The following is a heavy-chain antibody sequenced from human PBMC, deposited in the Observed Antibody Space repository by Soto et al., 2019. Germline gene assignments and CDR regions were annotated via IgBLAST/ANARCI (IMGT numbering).Heavy chain of an antibody. J-gene: IGHJ6*02. V-gene: IGHV4-30-2*01. Sequence: QLQLQESGSGLVKPSQTLSLTCAVSGGSISSGGYSWSWIRQPPGKGLEWIGYIYHSGSTYYNPSLKSRVTISVDRSKNQCSLKLSSVTAADTAVYYCARGRRPGIAAAGTPGGAYGMDVWGQGTTVTVSS. CDR1: GGSISSGGYS. CDR2: IYHSGST. CDR3: ARGRRPGIAAAGTPGGAYGMDV. D-gene: IGHD6-13*01.